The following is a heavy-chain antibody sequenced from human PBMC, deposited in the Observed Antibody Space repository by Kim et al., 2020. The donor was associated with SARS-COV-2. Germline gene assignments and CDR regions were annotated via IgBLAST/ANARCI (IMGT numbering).Heavy chain of an antibody. CDR1: GYSFTSYW. J-gene: IGHJ4*02. V-gene: IGHV5-51*01. Sequence: GESLKISCKGSGYSFTSYWIGWVRQMPGKGLEWMGIIYPGDSDTRYSPSFQGQVTISADKSISTAYLQWSSLKASDTAMYYCARFSPTGTTGGHFDYWGQGTLVTVSS. D-gene: IGHD1-7*01. CDR3: ARFSPTGTTGGHFDY. CDR2: IYPGDSDT.